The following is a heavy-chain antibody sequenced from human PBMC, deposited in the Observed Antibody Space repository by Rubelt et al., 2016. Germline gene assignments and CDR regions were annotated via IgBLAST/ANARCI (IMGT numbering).Heavy chain of an antibody. J-gene: IGHJ3*02. V-gene: IGHV5-51*01. D-gene: IGHD6-6*01. Sequence: EVQLVQSGAEVKKPGESLKISCKGSGYSFTSYWIGWVRQMPGKGLEWMGIIYPGDSDTRYSPSCQGQVPISADKSISTAYLQWSSLKASDTAMYYCASLSSSSHDAFDIWGQGTMVTVSS. CDR1: GYSFTSYW. CDR3: ASLSSSSHDAFDI. CDR2: IYPGDSDT.